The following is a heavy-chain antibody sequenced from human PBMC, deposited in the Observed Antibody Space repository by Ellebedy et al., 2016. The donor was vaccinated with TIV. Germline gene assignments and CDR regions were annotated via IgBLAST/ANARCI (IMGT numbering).Heavy chain of an antibody. V-gene: IGHV3-7*01. J-gene: IGHJ4*02. CDR3: ARELAAAGFFDY. Sequence: PGGSLRLSCAASGFTFTTYWMSWVRQAPGKGLEWVANMNQVGSEKYYVDSVKGRFTISRDNAKNSLYLQMNSLRAEDTAVFYCARELAAAGFFDYWGQGTLVTVSS. CDR1: GFTFTTYW. D-gene: IGHD6-13*01. CDR2: MNQVGSEK.